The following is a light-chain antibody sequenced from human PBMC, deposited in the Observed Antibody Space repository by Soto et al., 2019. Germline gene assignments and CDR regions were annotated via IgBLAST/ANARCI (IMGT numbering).Light chain of an antibody. CDR1: TGAVTSGHY. CDR3: LLSYSGTGRV. Sequence: AVVTQEPSLTVSPGGTVTLTCGSSTGAVTSGHYPYWFQQKPGQAPRALIYDTNNKHSWTPARFSGSLLGGKAALTLSGAQPEDEAEYYCLLSYSGTGRVFGGGTKLTVL. J-gene: IGLJ3*02. V-gene: IGLV7-46*01. CDR2: DTN.